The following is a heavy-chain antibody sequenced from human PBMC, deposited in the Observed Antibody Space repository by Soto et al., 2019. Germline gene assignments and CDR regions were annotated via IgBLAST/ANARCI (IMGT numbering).Heavy chain of an antibody. CDR1: GGSFSGYY. D-gene: IGHD6-13*01. CDR3: ARLSNSSSWYDWFDP. CDR2: INHSGST. Sequence: QVQLQQWGAGLLKPSETLSLTCAVYGGSFSGYYWSWIRQPPGKGLEWIGEINHSGSTNYNPSLKSRVTISVDTSKNPFSLKLSSVTAADTAVYYCARLSNSSSWYDWFDPWGQGTLVTVSS. J-gene: IGHJ5*02. V-gene: IGHV4-34*01.